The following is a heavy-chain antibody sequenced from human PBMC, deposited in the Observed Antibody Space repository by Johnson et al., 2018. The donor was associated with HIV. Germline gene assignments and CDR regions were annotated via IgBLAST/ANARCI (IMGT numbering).Heavy chain of an antibody. V-gene: IGHV3-74*01. CDR1: GLTFSSYW. CDR2: ISSDGSST. D-gene: IGHD1-1*01. Sequence: VQLVESGGGLVQPGGSLILSCAASGLTFSSYWMHWVRQAPGKGLVWVSRISSDGSSTYYADSVKGRFTISRDNAKNTMFVQMNSPRAEDTAVYYCVRSGPNWAFDFWGQGTMVTVSS. J-gene: IGHJ3*01. CDR3: VRSGPNWAFDF.